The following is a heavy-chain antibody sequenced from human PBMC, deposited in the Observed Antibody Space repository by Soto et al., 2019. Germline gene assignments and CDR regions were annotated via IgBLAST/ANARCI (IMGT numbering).Heavy chain of an antibody. CDR1: GYTFTSYY. D-gene: IGHD4-17*01. CDR3: ARDPPSMTTVTNNWFDP. Sequence: GASVKVSCKASGYTFTSYYMHWVRQAPGQGLEWMGIINPCGGNTSYAQKLQGRVTMTTDTSTSTAYMELRSLRSDDTAVYYCARDPPSMTTVTNNWFDPWGQGTLVTVSS. V-gene: IGHV1-46*01. J-gene: IGHJ5*02. CDR2: INPCGGNT.